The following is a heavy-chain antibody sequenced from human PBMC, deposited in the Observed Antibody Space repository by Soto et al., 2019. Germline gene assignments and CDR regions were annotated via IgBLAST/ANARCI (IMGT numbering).Heavy chain of an antibody. J-gene: IGHJ4*02. CDR2: INPSGGST. Sequence: GASVKVSCKASGYPFTSSYMDCMRQAPGQGLEWMGIINPSGGSTSYAQKFQCRVTMTRDTSTSTVYMELSSLRSEDTAVYYCARVDSSGYYGYWGQGTLVTVSS. V-gene: IGHV1-46*01. D-gene: IGHD3-22*01. CDR1: GYPFTSSY. CDR3: ARVDSSGYYGY.